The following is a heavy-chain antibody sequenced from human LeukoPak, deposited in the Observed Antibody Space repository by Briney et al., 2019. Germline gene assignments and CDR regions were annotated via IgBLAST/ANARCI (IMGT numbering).Heavy chain of an antibody. CDR3: ARDQAYSSSAGYYGMDV. CDR1: GGSISCYY. Sequence: SETLSLTCTVSGGSISCYYWSWIGQHPGQGLEWVGXVXYSGSSCYNPSLESRVTMSVVTSKTQFSLKLSSVTAAAADVYYCARDQAYSSSAGYYGMDVWGQGATVTVSS. D-gene: IGHD6-13*01. V-gene: IGHV4-31*03. CDR2: VXYSGSS. J-gene: IGHJ6*02.